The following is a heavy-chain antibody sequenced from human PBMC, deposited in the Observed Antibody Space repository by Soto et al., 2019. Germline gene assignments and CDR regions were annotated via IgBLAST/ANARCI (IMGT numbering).Heavy chain of an antibody. CDR3: AREAYAFDI. CDR2: INPGGSST. V-gene: IGHV1-46*01. J-gene: IGHJ3*02. CDR1: GFTFTNYF. Sequence: QVQLVQSGAEVKKPGASVKVSCTASGFTFTNYFMHWVRQAPGQGLEWVGMINPGGSSTNYAQKFQGRVTMTRDTSTRTVYMELSSLRSEDTAVYYCAREAYAFDIWGQGTMVTVSS.